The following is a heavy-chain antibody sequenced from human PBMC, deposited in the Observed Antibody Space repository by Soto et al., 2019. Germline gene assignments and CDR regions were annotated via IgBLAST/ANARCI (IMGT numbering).Heavy chain of an antibody. J-gene: IGHJ4*02. CDR2: TYYSGST. CDR3: VRDVQFGATWSLGFGY. D-gene: IGHD1-1*01. CDR1: GGSLSSGSYY. Sequence: PSETLSLTCTVSGGSLSSGSYYWSWIRQPPGRGLEWIGYTYYSGSTTYNPSLKSRVTISVDTSKNQFSLNLTSVTAADTAMYYCVRDVQFGATWSLGFGYWGEGTPVTVSS. V-gene: IGHV4-61*01.